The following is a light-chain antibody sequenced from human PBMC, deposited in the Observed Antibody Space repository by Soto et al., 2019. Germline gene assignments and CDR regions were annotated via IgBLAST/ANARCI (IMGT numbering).Light chain of an antibody. CDR1: SSDVGGYNY. CDR2: EVT. V-gene: IGLV2-8*01. J-gene: IGLJ3*02. CDR3: SSYAASNNFYCE. Sequence: QSALTQPPSASGSPGQSVTISCTGTSSDVGGYNYVSWYQQYPGRAPKLMIYEVTKRPSGVPDRFSGSKSGNTASLTVSGLQAEDESEYYCSSYAASNNFYCEFGGGTKLTVL.